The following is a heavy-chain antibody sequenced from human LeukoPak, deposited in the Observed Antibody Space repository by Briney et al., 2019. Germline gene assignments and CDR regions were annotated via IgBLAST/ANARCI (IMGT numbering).Heavy chain of an antibody. Sequence: SETLSLTCTVSGGSITGYYWSWIRQPPGKGLEWIGYIYYSGSTNYNPSLKSRVAISVDTSKNQLSLKVTSLTAADTAVYYCARETNWNFDYYYYMDVWGKGTTVTVSS. J-gene: IGHJ6*03. D-gene: IGHD1-7*01. V-gene: IGHV4-59*01. CDR3: ARETNWNFDYYYYMDV. CDR2: IYYSGST. CDR1: GGSITGYY.